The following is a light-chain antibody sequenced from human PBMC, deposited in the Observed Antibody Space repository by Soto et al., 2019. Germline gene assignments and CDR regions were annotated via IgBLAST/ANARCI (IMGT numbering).Light chain of an antibody. Sequence: EIVLTQSPGTLSLSPGERATLSCRASQSVSSSYLAWYQQKPGQAPRLLIYGASSRATGIPDRFSGSGSGTDFTLTISRLEREDFAVYYCQQYGSSPITFGQGTRWRL. CDR3: QQYGSSPIT. CDR1: QSVSSSY. V-gene: IGKV3-20*01. CDR2: GAS. J-gene: IGKJ5*01.